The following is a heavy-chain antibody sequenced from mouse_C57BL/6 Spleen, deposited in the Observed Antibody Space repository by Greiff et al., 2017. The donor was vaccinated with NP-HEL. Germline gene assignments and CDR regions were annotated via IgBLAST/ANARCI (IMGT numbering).Heavy chain of an antibody. Sequence: EVQLQQSGPGLVKPSQSLSLTCSVTGYSITSGYYWNWIRQFPGNKLEWMGYISYDGSNNYNPSLKNRISITRDTSTNQFFLKLNSVTTEDTATYYCARGEVTTRDYYAMDYWGQGTSVTVSS. CDR3: ARGEVTTRDYYAMDY. J-gene: IGHJ4*01. D-gene: IGHD2-2*01. V-gene: IGHV3-6*01. CDR1: GYSITSGYY. CDR2: ISYDGSN.